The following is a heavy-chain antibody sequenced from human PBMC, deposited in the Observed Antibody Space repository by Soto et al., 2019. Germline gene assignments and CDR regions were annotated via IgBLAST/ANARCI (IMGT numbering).Heavy chain of an antibody. J-gene: IGHJ6*02. V-gene: IGHV3-30-3*01. CDR1: GFTFSYYS. Sequence: PGGSLRLSCAASGFTFSYYSMHWVRQAPGKXLEWVAVVSYDGNIEYYADSVKGRFSISRDNSKNTLNLQMDNLRVEDTAVYFCSRQYCSDSTCYYYNGMDVWGQGSTVTVSS. CDR2: VSYDGNIE. CDR3: SRQYCSDSTCYYYNGMDV. D-gene: IGHD2-15*01.